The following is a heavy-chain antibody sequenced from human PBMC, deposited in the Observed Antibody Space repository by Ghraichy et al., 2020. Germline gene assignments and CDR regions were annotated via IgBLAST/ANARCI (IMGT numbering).Heavy chain of an antibody. D-gene: IGHD4-17*01. CDR3: AKGGVPYGDYPHFDY. V-gene: IGHV3-23*01. CDR1: GFTFSSYA. Sequence: GGSLRLSCAASGFTFSSYAMSWVRQAPGKGLEWVSAISGSGGSTYYADSVKGRFTIFRDNSKNTLYLQMNSLRAEDTAVYYCAKGGVPYGDYPHFDYWGQGTLVTVSS. CDR2: ISGSGGST. J-gene: IGHJ4*02.